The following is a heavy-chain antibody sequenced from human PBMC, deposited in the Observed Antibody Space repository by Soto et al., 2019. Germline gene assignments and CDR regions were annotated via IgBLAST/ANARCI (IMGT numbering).Heavy chain of an antibody. D-gene: IGHD5-18*01. CDR2: IKQDGSEK. CDR3: ARCFGYSYGSNYYYYYGMDV. V-gene: IGHV3-7*05. J-gene: IGHJ6*02. CDR1: GFTFSSYW. Sequence: GGSLRLSCAASGFTFSSYWMSWVRQAPGKGLEWVANIKQDGSEKYYVDSVKGRFTISRDNAKNSLYLQMNSLRAEDTAVYYCARCFGYSYGSNYYYYYGMDVWGQGTTVTVSS.